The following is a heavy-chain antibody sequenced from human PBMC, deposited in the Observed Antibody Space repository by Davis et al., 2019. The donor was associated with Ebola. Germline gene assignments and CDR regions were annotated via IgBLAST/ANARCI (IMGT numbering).Heavy chain of an antibody. Sequence: AASVKVSCKASGYTFTSYAMHWVRQAPGQRLEWMGWINAGNGNTKYAQRLQGSVTMTTDTSTSTAYMELRGLRSDDTAVYYCARSRSCTNGVCYTGWFDPWGQGTLVTVSS. V-gene: IGHV1-3*01. D-gene: IGHD2-8*01. CDR3: ARSRSCTNGVCYTGWFDP. CDR2: INAGNGNT. CDR1: GYTFTSYA. J-gene: IGHJ5*02.